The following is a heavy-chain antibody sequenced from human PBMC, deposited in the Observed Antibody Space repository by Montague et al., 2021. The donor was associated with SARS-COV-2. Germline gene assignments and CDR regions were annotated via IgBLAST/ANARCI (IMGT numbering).Heavy chain of an antibody. CDR2: ISRNSSSI. J-gene: IGHJ6*02. Sequence: SLRLSCAAPGFTFGDYAMHWVRQAPGKGLEWVSGISRNSSSIGYADSVKGRFTISRDNAKNSLYLQMNSLRAEDTALYYCAKDPQEPYYDDMDVWGQGTTVTVSS. D-gene: IGHD1-14*01. CDR3: AKDPQEPYYDDMDV. CDR1: GFTFGDYA. V-gene: IGHV3-9*01.